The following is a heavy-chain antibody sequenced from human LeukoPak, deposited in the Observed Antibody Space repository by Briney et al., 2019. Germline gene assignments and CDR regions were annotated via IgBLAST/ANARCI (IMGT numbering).Heavy chain of an antibody. V-gene: IGHV1-2*06. J-gene: IGHJ3*02. CDR1: GYTSTGYY. Sequence: VASVKVSCKPSGYTSTGYYMHWVRQAPGQGLEWMGRINPNSGGTNYAQKFQGRVTMTRDTSISTAYMELSRLRSDDTAVYYCARVGDVVVVAATDDAFDIWGQGTMVTVSS. CDR3: ARVGDVVVVAATDDAFDI. CDR2: INPNSGGT. D-gene: IGHD2-15*01.